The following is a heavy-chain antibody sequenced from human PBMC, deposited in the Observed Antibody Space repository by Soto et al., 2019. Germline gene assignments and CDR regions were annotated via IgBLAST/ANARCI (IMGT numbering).Heavy chain of an antibody. CDR2: IYHSGDT. CDR3: APNYGSGSYFQIF. Sequence: TSETLSLTCAVSGGSIISSNWWRWVRQPRGNGLEWIGEIYHSGDTNYNPSLRSRVTRSVDKSKNQFSLKLSSVTAADTAVDYCAPNYGSGSYFQIFRGQGDLVTVSS. CDR1: GGSIISSNW. J-gene: IGHJ4*02. V-gene: IGHV4-4*02. D-gene: IGHD3-10*01.